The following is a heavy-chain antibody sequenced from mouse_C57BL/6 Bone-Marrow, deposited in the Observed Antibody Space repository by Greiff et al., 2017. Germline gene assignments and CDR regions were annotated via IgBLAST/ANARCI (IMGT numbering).Heavy chain of an antibody. CDR3: ARREGGPFDY. D-gene: IGHD1-1*02. CDR1: GYAFRSYW. J-gene: IGHJ2*01. V-gene: IGHV1-80*01. CDR2: IYPGDGDT. Sequence: VKLQESVAELVKPGASVKISCKASGYAFRSYWMNWVKQRPGKGLEWIGQIYPGDGDTNYNGKFKGKATLTADKSSSTAYMQLSSLTSEDSAVYFCARREGGPFDYWGQGTTLTVSS.